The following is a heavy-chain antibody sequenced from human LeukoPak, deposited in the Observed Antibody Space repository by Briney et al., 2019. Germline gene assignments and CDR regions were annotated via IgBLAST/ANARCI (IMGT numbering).Heavy chain of an antibody. CDR2: INSNSGDT. D-gene: IGHD3-16*01. V-gene: IGHV1-2*02. CDR3: ASGLRGGYGLDV. J-gene: IGHJ6*02. Sequence: ASVKVSCKASGYTFTDYYIHWVRQAPGQGLEWVGWINSNSGDTEYAQTFQGRVTMTRDTSISTFYMDLTGLRSDDTAVYYCASGLRGGYGLDVWDHGTTVTVSS. CDR1: GYTFTDYY.